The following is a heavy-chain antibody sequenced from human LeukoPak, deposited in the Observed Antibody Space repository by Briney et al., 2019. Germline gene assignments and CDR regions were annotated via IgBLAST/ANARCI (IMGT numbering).Heavy chain of an antibody. V-gene: IGHV4-59*11. J-gene: IGHJ3*01. CDR2: ISSIGST. CDR3: ARDPTTVTKGFDV. CDR1: DDSFSTHY. D-gene: IGHD4-17*01. Sequence: SETLSLTCSVSDDSFSTHYWTWIRHPPGKGLEWIGCISSIGSTNYNPSLKSRVTITVDTSKKQFSLKMTSVTAADTAVYYCARDPTTVTKGFDVWGQGTMVTVSS.